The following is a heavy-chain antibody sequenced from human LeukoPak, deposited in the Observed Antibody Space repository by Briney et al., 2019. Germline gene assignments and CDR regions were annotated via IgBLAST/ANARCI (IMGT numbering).Heavy chain of an antibody. CDR3: ARDLAFIGGELLADPYYYYGMDV. D-gene: IGHD1-26*01. Sequence: SETLSLTCAVYGGSFSGYYWSWIRQPPGKGLEWIGEINHSGSTNYNPSLKSRVTISVDTSKNQFSLKLSSVTAADTAVYYCARDLAFIGGELLADPYYYYGMDVWGQGTTVTVSS. V-gene: IGHV4-34*01. J-gene: IGHJ6*02. CDR1: GGSFSGYY. CDR2: INHSGST.